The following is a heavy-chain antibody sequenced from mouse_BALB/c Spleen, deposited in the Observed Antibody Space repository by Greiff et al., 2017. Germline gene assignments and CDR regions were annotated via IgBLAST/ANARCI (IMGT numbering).Heavy chain of an antibody. D-gene: IGHD1-2*01. CDR1: GFTFSSYG. CDR3: ARQGYDGYDDYFDY. CDR2: ISSGGSYT. J-gene: IGHJ2*01. Sequence: EVQVVESGGDLVKPGGSLKLSCAASGFTFSSYGMSWVRQTPDKRLEWVATISSGGSYTYYPDSVKGRFTISRDNAKNTLYLQMSSLKSEDTAMYYCARQGYDGYDDYFDYWGQGTTLTVSS. V-gene: IGHV5-6*01.